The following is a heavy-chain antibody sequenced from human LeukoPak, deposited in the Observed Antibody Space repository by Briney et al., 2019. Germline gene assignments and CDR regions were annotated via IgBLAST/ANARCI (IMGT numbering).Heavy chain of an antibody. CDR1: GFTFSSYW. CDR3: AKVSDTAMVKSHYFDY. J-gene: IGHJ4*02. CDR2: IKQDGSEK. Sequence: PGGSLRLSCAASGFTFSSYWMSWVRQAPGKGLEWVANIKQDGSEKYYVDSVKGRFTISRDNAKNSLYLQMNSLRAEDTAVYYCAKVSDTAMVKSHYFDYWGQRTLVTVSS. D-gene: IGHD5-18*01. V-gene: IGHV3-7*03.